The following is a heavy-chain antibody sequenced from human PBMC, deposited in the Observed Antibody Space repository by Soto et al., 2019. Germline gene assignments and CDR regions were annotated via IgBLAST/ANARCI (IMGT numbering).Heavy chain of an antibody. CDR3: AKTNDFWSGYGFDY. J-gene: IGHJ4*02. Sequence: EVQLLESGGGLVQPGGSLRLSCAASGFTFSSYGMSWVRQAPGKGLEWVSAISGSGGSTYYADYVKGRFTISRDNSKNTLYLQMNSLRAEDTAVYYCAKTNDFWSGYGFDYWGQGTLVTVSS. CDR2: ISGSGGST. D-gene: IGHD3-3*01. CDR1: GFTFSSYG. V-gene: IGHV3-23*01.